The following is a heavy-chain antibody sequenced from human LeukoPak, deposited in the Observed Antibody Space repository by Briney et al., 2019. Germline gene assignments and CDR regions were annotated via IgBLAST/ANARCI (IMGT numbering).Heavy chain of an antibody. CDR2: ISWNSGSI. D-gene: IGHD6-19*01. J-gene: IGHJ5*02. CDR3: AKDRVAVAGTPWFDP. CDR1: GFTFSSYA. V-gene: IGHV3-9*01. Sequence: GGSLRLSCAASGFTFSSYAMHWVRQAPGKGLEWVSGISWNSGSIGYADSVKGRFTISRDNAKNSLYLQMNSLRAEDTALYYCAKDRVAVAGTPWFDPWGQGTLVTVSS.